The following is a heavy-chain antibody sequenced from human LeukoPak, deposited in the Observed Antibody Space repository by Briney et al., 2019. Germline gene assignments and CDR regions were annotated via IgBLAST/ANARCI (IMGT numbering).Heavy chain of an antibody. CDR2: ISGGGDGT. V-gene: IGHV3-23*01. CDR1: AFTFSGYA. D-gene: IGHD3-16*01. Sequence: GGSLRLSCAAPAFTFSGYAMNWVRQAPGTGLEWVSVISGGGDGTYYADSVKGRFTISRDNSKNTLNLPMSNLRADDTAVYYCAKGSGGGMYYFDYWGHGTLVTVSS. CDR3: AKGSGGGMYYFDY. J-gene: IGHJ4*01.